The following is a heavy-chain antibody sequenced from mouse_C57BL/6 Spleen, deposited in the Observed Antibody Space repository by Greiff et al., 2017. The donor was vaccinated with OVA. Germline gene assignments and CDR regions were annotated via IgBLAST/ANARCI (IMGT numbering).Heavy chain of an antibody. Sequence: EVQVVESGGGLVKPGGSLKLSCAASGFTFSSYAMSWVRQTPEKRLEWVATISDGGSYTYYPDNVKGRFTISRDNAKNNLYLQMSHLKSEDTAMYYCARDTHRGFAYWGQGTLVTVSA. CDR2: ISDGGSYT. J-gene: IGHJ3*01. CDR1: GFTFSSYA. CDR3: ARDTHRGFAY. V-gene: IGHV5-4*01.